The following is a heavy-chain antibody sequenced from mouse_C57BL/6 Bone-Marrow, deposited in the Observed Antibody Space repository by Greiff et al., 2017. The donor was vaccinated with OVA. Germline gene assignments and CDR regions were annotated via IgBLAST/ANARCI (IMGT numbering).Heavy chain of an antibody. D-gene: IGHD2-2*01. CDR1: GFSLTSYA. CDR3: ARTFYYGYDGGFAY. Sequence: VQLQESGPGLVAPSQSLSITCTVSGFSLTSYAISWVRQPPGKGLEWLGVIWTGGGTNYNSALKSRLSISQDNSKSQVFLKMNSLQTDDTARYYCARTFYYGYDGGFAYWGQVTLVTVSA. J-gene: IGHJ3*01. V-gene: IGHV2-9-1*01. CDR2: IWTGGGT.